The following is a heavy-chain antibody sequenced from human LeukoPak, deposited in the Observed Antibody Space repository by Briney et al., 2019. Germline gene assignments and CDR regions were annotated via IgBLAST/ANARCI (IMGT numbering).Heavy chain of an antibody. D-gene: IGHD5-12*01. J-gene: IGHJ4*02. CDR3: ARAPKRVATSDY. CDR2: INPSGGST. V-gene: IGHV1-46*01. Sequence: PGGSLRLSCAASGYTFTSYYMPWVRQAPGQGLEWMGIINPSGGSTSYAQKFQGRVTMTRDTSTSTVYMELSSLRSEDTAVYYCARAPKRVATSDYWGQGTLVTVSS. CDR1: GYTFTSYY.